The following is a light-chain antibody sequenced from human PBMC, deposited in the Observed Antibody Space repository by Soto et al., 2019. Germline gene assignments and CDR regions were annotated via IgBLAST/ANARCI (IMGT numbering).Light chain of an antibody. CDR2: AAF. J-gene: IGKJ5*01. V-gene: IGKV3D-20*02. Sequence: EIVLTQSPGTLSLSPGERATLSCRASQSVSSGSLAWYQQKPGQAPRLLIHAAFNRATGISDRFSGSGSGTDFTLTISRLEPEDFAVYYCQQRSNFGQGTRLEIK. CDR3: QQRSN. CDR1: QSVSSGS.